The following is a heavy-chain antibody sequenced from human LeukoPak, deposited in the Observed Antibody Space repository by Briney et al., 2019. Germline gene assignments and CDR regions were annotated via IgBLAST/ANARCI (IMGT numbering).Heavy chain of an antibody. J-gene: IGHJ4*02. D-gene: IGHD3-22*01. CDR3: AKDGEYYYDSTGYMD. CDR1: GFTFSSYD. V-gene: IGHV3-23*01. CDR2: ISGSGGRT. Sequence: GGSLRLSCAAPGFTFSSYDTSGVRQAPGTGLEWVSPISGSGGRTYYADSVKGRFTISRENSKNTLYLQMNSLRAEDTAVYYCAKDGEYYYDSTGYMDWGQGTLVTVSS.